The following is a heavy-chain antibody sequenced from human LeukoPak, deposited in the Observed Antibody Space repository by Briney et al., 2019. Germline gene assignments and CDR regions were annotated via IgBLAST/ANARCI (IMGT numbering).Heavy chain of an antibody. CDR2: INYTGRS. CDR3: ARERRVEGAARTTVAFDV. Sequence: SETLPLTCAVYGGSFTDYHWRWIRQSPGGGLEWIGEINYTGRSHYQPVLKSRAMIPIAMSKNQVSLKMTAMAAADTAIYYCARERRVEGAARTTVAFDVWGQGTMVTVSS. CDR1: GGSFTDYH. J-gene: IGHJ3*01. V-gene: IGHV4-34*01. D-gene: IGHD4-17*01.